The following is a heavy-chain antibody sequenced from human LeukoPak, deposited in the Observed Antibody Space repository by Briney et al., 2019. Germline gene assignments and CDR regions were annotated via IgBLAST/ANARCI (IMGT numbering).Heavy chain of an antibody. Sequence: GGSLRLSCAASGFTFSSYWMSWVRQAPRKGLEWVANIKQDGSEKYYVDSVKGRFTISRDNAKNSLYLQMNSLRAEDTAVYYCARDFGTTGWHTFDYWGQGTLVTVSS. CDR3: ARDFGTTGWHTFDY. V-gene: IGHV3-7*04. D-gene: IGHD6-19*01. CDR2: IKQDGSEK. CDR1: GFTFSSYW. J-gene: IGHJ4*02.